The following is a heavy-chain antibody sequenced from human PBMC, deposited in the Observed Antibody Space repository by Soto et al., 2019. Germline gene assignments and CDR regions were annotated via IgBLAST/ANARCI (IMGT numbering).Heavy chain of an antibody. CDR1: GGSMSSYY. CDR2: VYSSGGT. D-gene: IGHD3-3*01. CDR3: ARGQRFSDWFDP. Sequence: PSETLSLTCTVSGGSMSSYYWTWIRQPSGKGLEWFGRVYSSGGTYYNPSLKIRVTISIDTSKNQFSLSLLSVTDPDTAVYFCARGQRFSDWFDPWGQGTLVTVAS. V-gene: IGHV4-4*07. J-gene: IGHJ5*02.